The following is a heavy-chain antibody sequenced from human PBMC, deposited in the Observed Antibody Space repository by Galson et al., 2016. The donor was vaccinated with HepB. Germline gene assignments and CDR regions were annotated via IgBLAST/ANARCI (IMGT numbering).Heavy chain of an antibody. CDR2: ISSSSSAI. Sequence: SLRLSCAASGFSFSNSGMSWVRQAPGRGLEWVSYISSSSSAIYYADSVKGRFTISRDNPKNLLYLQMNSLRAEDTAVYYCARHPGSSSSWQKLKKIYYSYYGMDVWGQGTTVTVSS. CDR1: GFSFSNSG. J-gene: IGHJ6*02. CDR3: ARHPGSSSSWQKLKKIYYSYYGMDV. V-gene: IGHV3-48*01. D-gene: IGHD6-13*01.